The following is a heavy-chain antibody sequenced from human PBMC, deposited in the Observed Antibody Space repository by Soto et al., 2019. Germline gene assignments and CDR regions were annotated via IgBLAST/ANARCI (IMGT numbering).Heavy chain of an antibody. CDR3: ARDGDWGSHSSGRRGGSWCDP. Sequence: QVQLVQSGAEVKKPGASVKVSCKASGYTFTSYGISWVRQAPGQGLEWMGWISAYNGNTNYAQKLQGRVTMTTDTTKSTAYMELRSLGSDATAVYCCARDGDWGSHSSGRRGGSWCDPWGQGTLVIFSS. D-gene: IGHD6-19*01. CDR2: ISAYNGNT. V-gene: IGHV1-18*01. J-gene: IGHJ5*02. CDR1: GYTFTSYG.